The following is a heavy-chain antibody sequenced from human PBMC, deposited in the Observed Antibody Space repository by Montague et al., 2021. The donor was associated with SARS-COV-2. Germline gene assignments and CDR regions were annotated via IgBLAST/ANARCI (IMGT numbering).Heavy chain of an antibody. Sequence: SETLSLTCTVSGDSISRYYWTWIRQPPGKGLEWIGYIYYSGSTNSNPSLKRRVTISVDTYKNQFSLKLSSVTAADTAVYYCEWHTSPTRSFFDSWGQGTLVTVSS. CDR1: GDSISRYY. D-gene: IGHD2-15*01. CDR3: EWHTSPTRSFFDS. CDR2: IYYSGST. V-gene: IGHV4-59*08. J-gene: IGHJ4*02.